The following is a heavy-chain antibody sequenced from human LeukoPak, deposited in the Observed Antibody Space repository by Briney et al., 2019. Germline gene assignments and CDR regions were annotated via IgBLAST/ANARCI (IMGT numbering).Heavy chain of an antibody. Sequence: ASVKVSCKASGYTFTTYGMNWLRQAPDKGLGWMGWINTDTGNPTYTQGFTGRFLFSLDTSVRTAYLQISSLKVDDTAVYYCARDLHSSSWFDYWGQGTLVSVSS. J-gene: IGHJ4*02. CDR1: GYTFTTYG. V-gene: IGHV7-4-1*02. D-gene: IGHD6-13*01. CDR3: ARDLHSSSWFDY. CDR2: INTDTGNP.